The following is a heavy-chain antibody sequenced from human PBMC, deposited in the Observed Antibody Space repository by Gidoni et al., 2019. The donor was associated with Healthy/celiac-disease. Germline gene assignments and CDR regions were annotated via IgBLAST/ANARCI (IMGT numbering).Heavy chain of an antibody. J-gene: IGHJ4*02. Sequence: QVTLKESGPVLVKPTETLTLTCTVSGFSLSNARMGVSWIRQPPGKALEWLAHIFSNDEKSYSTSLKSRLTISKDTSKSQVVLTMTNMDPVDTATYYCARILSSGWLGYYFDYWGQGTLVTVSS. CDR3: ARILSSGWLGYYFDY. D-gene: IGHD6-19*01. V-gene: IGHV2-26*01. CDR2: IFSNDEK. CDR1: GFSLSNARMG.